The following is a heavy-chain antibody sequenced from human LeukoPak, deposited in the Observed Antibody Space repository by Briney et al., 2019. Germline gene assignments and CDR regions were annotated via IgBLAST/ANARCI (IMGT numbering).Heavy chain of an antibody. CDR3: AKDYAGFPSYYSDY. D-gene: IGHD3-16*01. J-gene: IGHJ4*02. CDR2: ISGSGGST. V-gene: IGHV3-23*01. Sequence: GGSLRLSCAASGFTFSSYAMSWVRQAPGKGLEWVSAISGSGGSTYYADSVKGRFTISRDNSKNTLYLQMNSLRAEDTAVYYYAKDYAGFPSYYSDYWGQGTLVTVSS. CDR1: GFTFSSYA.